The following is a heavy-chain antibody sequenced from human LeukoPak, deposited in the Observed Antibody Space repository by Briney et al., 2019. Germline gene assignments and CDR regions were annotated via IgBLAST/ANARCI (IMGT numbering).Heavy chain of an antibody. J-gene: IGHJ4*02. V-gene: IGHV3-9*01. CDR3: AKAVSSSERRTYFDY. CDR1: GFPFDDYA. Sequence: PGGSLRVSCAASGFPFDDYAMHWVRQAPGKCLEWVSGISWNSGSIGYADSVKGRFTISRDNANNSLYLQMNSLRAEDTALYYCAKAVSSSERRTYFDYWGQGTLVTVSS. CDR2: ISWNSGSI. D-gene: IGHD6-13*01.